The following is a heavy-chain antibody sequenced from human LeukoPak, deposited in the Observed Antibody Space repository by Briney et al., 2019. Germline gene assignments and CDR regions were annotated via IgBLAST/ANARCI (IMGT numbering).Heavy chain of an antibody. CDR3: ARVEAVCGGDCFSDY. Sequence: ASVKVSFKASVYTFTSYGISWVRQAPGQGLEWMGWISAYNGNTNYAQELQGRVTMTTDTSTSTAYMELRSLRSDDTAVYYCARVEAVCGGDCFSDYWGQGTLVTVSS. D-gene: IGHD2-21*02. CDR2: ISAYNGNT. J-gene: IGHJ4*02. CDR1: VYTFTSYG. V-gene: IGHV1-18*01.